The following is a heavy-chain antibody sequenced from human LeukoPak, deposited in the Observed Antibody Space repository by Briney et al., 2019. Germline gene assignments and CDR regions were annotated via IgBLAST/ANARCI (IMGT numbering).Heavy chain of an antibody. Sequence: GGSLRLSCAASGFTFSSYAMSWVRQAPGKGLEWVSAISGSGGSTSYADSVKGRFTISRDNSKNTLYLQMNSLRAEDTAIYYCARGGRGFYGIKPVDVWGQGTTVTVSS. CDR2: ISGSGGST. J-gene: IGHJ6*02. CDR3: ARGGRGFYGIKPVDV. CDR1: GFTFSSYA. V-gene: IGHV3-23*01. D-gene: IGHD4-17*01.